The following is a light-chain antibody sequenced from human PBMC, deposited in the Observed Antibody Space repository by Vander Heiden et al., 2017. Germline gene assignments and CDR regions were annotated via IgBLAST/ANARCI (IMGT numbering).Light chain of an antibody. J-gene: IGKJ4*01. CDR1: QSLLHSNGYNY. V-gene: IGKV2-28*01. CDR2: LGS. Sequence: DIVMTQSPLSLPVTPGEPASISCRSSQSLLHSNGYNYLDWYLQKPGQSPQLLIYLGSNRVSGVPDRFSGSGSGTDFTLKISRVDVKDVGVSYCRQALQTPLTFGGGTKVEIK. CDR3: RQALQTPLT.